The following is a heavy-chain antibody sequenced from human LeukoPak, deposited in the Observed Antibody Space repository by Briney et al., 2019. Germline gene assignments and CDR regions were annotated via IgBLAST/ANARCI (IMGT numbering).Heavy chain of an antibody. V-gene: IGHV3-21*01. D-gene: IGHD2-15*01. CDR3: ARDGFIVVESYFDY. J-gene: IGHJ4*02. CDR1: GFTFSSYS. CDR2: ISSSSYI. Sequence: GGSLRLSCAASGFTFSSYSMNWVRQAPGKGLEWVSSISSSSYIYYADSVKGRFTISRDNAKNSLYLQMNSLRAEDTAVYYCARDGFIVVESYFDYWGQGTLVTVSS.